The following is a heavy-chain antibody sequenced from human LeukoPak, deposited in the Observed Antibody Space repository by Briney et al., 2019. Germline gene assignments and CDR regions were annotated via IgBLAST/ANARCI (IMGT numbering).Heavy chain of an antibody. Sequence: GESLKISCKGSGYSFTSYWIGWVRQMPGKGLEWMGIIYPGDSDTRYSPSFQGQVTISADKSISTAYLQWSSLKASDTAMYYCARPAYLGYCSSTNCHDAFDIWGQGTMVTVSS. V-gene: IGHV5-51*01. CDR2: IYPGDSDT. J-gene: IGHJ3*02. D-gene: IGHD2-2*01. CDR3: ARPAYLGYCSSTNCHDAFDI. CDR1: GYSFTSYW.